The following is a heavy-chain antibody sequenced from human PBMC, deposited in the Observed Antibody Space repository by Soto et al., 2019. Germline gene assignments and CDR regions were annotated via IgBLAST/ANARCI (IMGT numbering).Heavy chain of an antibody. CDR1: GYTFTSYG. CDR3: GCDTGRERYSGYESYGMDV. J-gene: IGHJ6*02. V-gene: IGHV1-18*01. D-gene: IGHD5-12*01. CDR2: ISAYNGNT. Sequence: ASVKVSCKASGYTFTSYGISWVRQAPGQGLEWMGWISAYNGNTNYAQKLQGRVTMTTDTSTSTAYMELRSLRSDDTAVYYCGCDTGRERYSGYESYGMDVWGQGTTVTVSS.